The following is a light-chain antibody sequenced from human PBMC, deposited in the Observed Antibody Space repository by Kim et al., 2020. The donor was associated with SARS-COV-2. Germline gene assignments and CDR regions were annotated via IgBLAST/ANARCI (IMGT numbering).Light chain of an antibody. CDR1: PSVGGTD. Sequence: SPGERATPSCRASPSVGGTDCAWYQQKPGQAPRLLIYGASNRDTGIPDRFSGSGSGADFTLTISRLEPEDFAVYYCQQYVNSPWTFGQGTKVDIK. J-gene: IGKJ1*01. V-gene: IGKV3-20*01. CDR2: GAS. CDR3: QQYVNSPWT.